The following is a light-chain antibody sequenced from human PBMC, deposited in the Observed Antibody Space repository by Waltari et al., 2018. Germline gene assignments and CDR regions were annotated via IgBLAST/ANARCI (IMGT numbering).Light chain of an antibody. CDR2: EVT. J-gene: IGLJ2*01. V-gene: IGLV2-8*01. Sequence: QSALTQPPSASGSPGQSVPISCTGISSDVGGSTYVPWYQQHPGMAPKLMIYEVTRRPSGVPDRFSGSKSGNTASLTVSGLQADDEADYYCISYAGSDNLVFGGGTKLTVL. CDR1: SSDVGGSTY. CDR3: ISYAGSDNLV.